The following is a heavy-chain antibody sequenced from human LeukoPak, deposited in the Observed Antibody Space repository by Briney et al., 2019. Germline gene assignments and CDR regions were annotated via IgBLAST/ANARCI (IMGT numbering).Heavy chain of an antibody. Sequence: GGSLRLSCAASGFTFSRYAMYWVRQAPGKGLEWVASIKEDGSERQYVDSVKGRFSISRDNTKGSLFLQLNSLRAEDTAVYYCVPLAQILLNSFDPWGQGTLVTVSS. D-gene: IGHD2/OR15-2a*01. CDR2: IKEDGSER. J-gene: IGHJ5*02. CDR1: GFTFSRYA. V-gene: IGHV3-7*01. CDR3: VPLAQILLNSFDP.